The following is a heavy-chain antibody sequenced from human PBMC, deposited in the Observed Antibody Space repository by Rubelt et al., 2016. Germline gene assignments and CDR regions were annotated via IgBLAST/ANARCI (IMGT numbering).Heavy chain of an antibody. J-gene: IGHJ6*02. CDR3: ERRFGLVGYYYGMDV. D-gene: IGHD1-26*01. CDR2: IYWDDDK. Sequence: QITLKESGPTLVKPTQTLTLTCTFSGFSLSTSGVGVGWIRQPPGKALEWLALIYWDDDKRYSPSLKSRLTITKDTSKNQVVLTMPNVDPADTATYCGERRFGLVGYYYGMDVWGQGTTVTVAS. V-gene: IGHV2-5*02. CDR1: GFSLSTSGVG.